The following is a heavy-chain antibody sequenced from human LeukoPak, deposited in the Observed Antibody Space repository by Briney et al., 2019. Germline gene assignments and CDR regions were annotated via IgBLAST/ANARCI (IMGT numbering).Heavy chain of an antibody. CDR2: ISYDGSNK. V-gene: IGHV3-30-3*01. Sequence: GGSLRLSCAASGFTFSSYAKHWVRQAPGKGLEWVAVISYDGSNKYYADSVKGRFTISRDNSKNTLYLQMNSLRAEDTAVYYCARDGPTIAAAGTTYYFDYWGQGTLVTVSS. D-gene: IGHD6-13*01. CDR1: GFTFSSYA. CDR3: ARDGPTIAAAGTTYYFDY. J-gene: IGHJ4*02.